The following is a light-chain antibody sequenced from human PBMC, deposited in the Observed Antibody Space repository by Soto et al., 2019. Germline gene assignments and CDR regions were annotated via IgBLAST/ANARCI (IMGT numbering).Light chain of an antibody. V-gene: IGKV3-20*01. CDR2: GAS. Sequence: ETVLTQSPGTLSLSPGERATLSCRASQSVSSSYLAWYQQKPGQAPRLLIYGASSRATGIPDRFSGSGSGTDFTLTISRLEPEDFAVYYCQQYGGSPMHTFGQGTKLEIK. J-gene: IGKJ2*01. CDR1: QSVSSSY. CDR3: QQYGGSPMHT.